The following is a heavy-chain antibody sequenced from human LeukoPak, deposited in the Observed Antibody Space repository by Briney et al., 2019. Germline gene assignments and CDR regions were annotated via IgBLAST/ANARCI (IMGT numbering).Heavy chain of an antibody. CDR3: ARVQRVKFRLKYYFDY. Sequence: ASVKVSCKASGYSFTSYDINWVRQATGQGLEWMGWMNPNSGNTGYAQKFQGRVTMTRSTSISTAYMELNSLRSEDTAVYYCARVQRVKFRLKYYFDYWGQGTLVTVSS. D-gene: IGHD3-10*01. CDR1: GYSFTSYD. CDR2: MNPNSGNT. J-gene: IGHJ4*02. V-gene: IGHV1-8*01.